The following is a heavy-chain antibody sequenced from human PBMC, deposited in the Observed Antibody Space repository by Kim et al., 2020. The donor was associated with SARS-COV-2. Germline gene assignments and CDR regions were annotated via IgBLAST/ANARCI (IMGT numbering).Heavy chain of an antibody. D-gene: IGHD2-8*01. V-gene: IGHV3-21*01. CDR3: ARPSCTTATCNFDY. CDR2: ISSTSHFI. Sequence: GGSLRLSRAASGFTFNTYSMNWVRQAPGKGLEWVSSISSTSHFIYYAESVKGRFTVSRDNAQNSLFLQMNSLRTEDTALYYCARPSCTTATCNFDYWGQG. CDR1: GFTFNTYS. J-gene: IGHJ4*02.